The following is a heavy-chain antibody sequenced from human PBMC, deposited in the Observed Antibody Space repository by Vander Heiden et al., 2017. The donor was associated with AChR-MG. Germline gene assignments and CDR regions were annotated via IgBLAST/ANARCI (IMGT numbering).Heavy chain of an antibody. CDR2: SYYSGST. J-gene: IGHJ3*02. V-gene: IGHV4-31*03. D-gene: IGHD3-16*01. CDR1: GGSISSGGYY. CDR3: ARAPQGGSPLRVAFDI. Sequence: QVQLQESGPGLVKPSQTLSITCPVSGGSISSGGYYWSWIRQHPGKGMEWIGYSYYSGSTYYNPSLKSRVTIAVDTSKNQFSLKLSSVTAADTAGYYCARAPQGGSPLRVAFDIWGQGTMVTVSS.